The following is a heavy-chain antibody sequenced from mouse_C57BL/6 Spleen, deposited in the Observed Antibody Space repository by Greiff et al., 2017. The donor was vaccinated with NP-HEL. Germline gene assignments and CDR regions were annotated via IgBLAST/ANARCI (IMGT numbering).Heavy chain of an antibody. CDR3: ARHWDGWFAY. Sequence: EVQGVESGGGLVKPGGSLKLSCAASGFTFSSYTMSWVRQTPEKRLEWVATISGGGGNTYYPDSVKGRFTISRDNAKNTLYLQMSSLRSEDTALYYCARHWDGWFAYWGQGTLVTVSA. J-gene: IGHJ3*01. D-gene: IGHD4-1*01. CDR1: GFTFSSYT. CDR2: ISGGGGNT. V-gene: IGHV5-9*01.